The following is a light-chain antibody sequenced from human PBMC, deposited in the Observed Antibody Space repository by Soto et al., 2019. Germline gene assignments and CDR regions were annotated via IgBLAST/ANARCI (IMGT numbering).Light chain of an antibody. Sequence: AIQMTQSPSSLSASVGDRVTITCRASQDITNDLGWYQQEPGKAPKLLISAASSLQSGVPSRFSGSGSGTDFTLTISSLQPEDFATYYCLQDYNYPLTFGGGTKVEIK. CDR3: LQDYNYPLT. CDR1: QDITND. J-gene: IGKJ4*01. V-gene: IGKV1-6*02. CDR2: AAS.